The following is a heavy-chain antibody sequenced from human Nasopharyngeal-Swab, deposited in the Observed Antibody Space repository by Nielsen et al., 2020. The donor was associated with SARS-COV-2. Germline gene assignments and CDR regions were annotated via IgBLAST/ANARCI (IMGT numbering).Heavy chain of an antibody. CDR1: GFTFSSSA. Sequence: GGSLRLSCAASGFTFSSSAMHWVRQAPGKGLEWVALVSYDGINKYYADSVKGRFTISRDNAKNSLYLQMNSLRAEDTAVYYCARDDKAVYDFWSGRSYNNWFDPWGQGTLVTVSS. J-gene: IGHJ5*02. CDR3: ARDDKAVYDFWSGRSYNNWFDP. D-gene: IGHD3-3*01. CDR2: VSYDGINK. V-gene: IGHV3-30*04.